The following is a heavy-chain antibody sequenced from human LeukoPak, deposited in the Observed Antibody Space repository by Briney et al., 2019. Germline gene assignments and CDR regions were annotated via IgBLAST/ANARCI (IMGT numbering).Heavy chain of an antibody. Sequence: AASVKVSCKSSGGTFSSYAMTWVRQAPGQGLEWMGGIIPILGKANYAQSFQGRVTITADKSTSTAYMELRSLRPEDTAVYYCACLTTADAFDIWGQGTMVTVSS. V-gene: IGHV1-69*06. CDR1: GGTFSSYA. D-gene: IGHD3-22*01. J-gene: IGHJ3*02. CDR2: IIPILGKA. CDR3: ACLTTADAFDI.